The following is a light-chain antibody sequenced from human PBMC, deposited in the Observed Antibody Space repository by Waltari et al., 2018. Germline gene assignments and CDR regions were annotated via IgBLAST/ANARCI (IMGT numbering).Light chain of an antibody. V-gene: IGLV5-37*01. CDR3: MFWPSNVWV. Sequence: QPVLTQPPSSSASPGASARLTCPLPSAINVGDFNIYWYQQKPGSPPRFLLYYKSDSEKAQGSGVPSRFSGSKDASANAGILLISGLQSEDEADYYCMFWPSNVWVFGGGTKLTVL. J-gene: IGLJ3*02. CDR1: SAINVGDFN. CDR2: YKSDSEK.